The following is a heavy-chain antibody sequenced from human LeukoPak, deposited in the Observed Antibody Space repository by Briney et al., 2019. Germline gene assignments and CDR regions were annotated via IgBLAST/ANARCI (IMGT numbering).Heavy chain of an antibody. Sequence: GRSLRLSCAASGFTFSSYGMHWVRQAPGKGLEWVSAISGSGGSTYYADSVKGRFTISRDNSKNTLYLQMNSLRAEDTAVYYCAKDHEVSYGDTTGNFDYWGQGTLVTVSS. D-gene: IGHD4-17*01. J-gene: IGHJ4*02. CDR1: GFTFSSYG. CDR3: AKDHEVSYGDTTGNFDY. CDR2: ISGSGGST. V-gene: IGHV3-23*01.